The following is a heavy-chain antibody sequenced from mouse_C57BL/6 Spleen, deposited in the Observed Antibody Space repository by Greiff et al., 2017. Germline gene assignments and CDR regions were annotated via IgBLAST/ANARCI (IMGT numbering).Heavy chain of an antibody. V-gene: IGHV1-64*01. CDR1: GYTFTSYW. D-gene: IGHD1-1*01. Sequence: VQLQQPGAELVKPGASVKLSCKASGYTFTSYWMHWVKQRPGQGLEWIGMIHPNSGSTNYNEKFKSKATLTVDKSSSTAYMQLSSLTSEDSAVYYCARRDYYGSSYGYYFDYWGQGTTLTVSS. CDR2: IHPNSGST. CDR3: ARRDYYGSSYGYYFDY. J-gene: IGHJ2*01.